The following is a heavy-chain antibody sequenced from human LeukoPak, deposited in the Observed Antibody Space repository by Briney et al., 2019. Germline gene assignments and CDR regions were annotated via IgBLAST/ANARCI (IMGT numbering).Heavy chain of an antibody. D-gene: IGHD4-17*01. CDR3: AREAPTESDWYFDL. V-gene: IGHV3-30*02. Sequence: PGGSLRLSCAASGFTFSSYGMRWVRQAPGKGLEWVAFIRYDGSNKYYADSVKGRFTISIDNAKNSLFLQMNSLRGDDTALYYCAREAPTESDWYFDLWGRGTLVTVSS. CDR2: IRYDGSNK. CDR1: GFTFSSYG. J-gene: IGHJ2*01.